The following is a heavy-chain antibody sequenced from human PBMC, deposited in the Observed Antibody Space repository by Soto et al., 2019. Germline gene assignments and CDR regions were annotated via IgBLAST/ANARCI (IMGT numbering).Heavy chain of an antibody. D-gene: IGHD6-19*01. Sequence: XVKVSCKTSGGTFSNDIITWVRQAPGQGLEWMGRIIPLLNTVNYAQKFQGRVTITADKSTGTAYMEMNSLTSEDTAIYYCAIRGASQWLKFWGQGTLVTVSS. CDR2: IIPLLNTV. CDR3: AIRGASQWLKF. J-gene: IGHJ4*02. CDR1: GGTFSNDI. V-gene: IGHV1-69*08.